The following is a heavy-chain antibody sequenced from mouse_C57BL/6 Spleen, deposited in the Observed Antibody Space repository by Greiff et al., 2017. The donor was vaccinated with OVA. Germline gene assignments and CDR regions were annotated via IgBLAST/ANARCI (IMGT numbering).Heavy chain of an antibody. CDR1: GFTFSSYA. CDR2: ISSGGDYI. CDR3: TRDYYDYDGGVGYAMDY. V-gene: IGHV5-9-1*02. D-gene: IGHD2-4*01. J-gene: IGHJ4*01. Sequence: EVKLMESGEGLVKPGGSLKLSCAASGFTFSSYAMSWVRQTPEKRLEWVAYISSGGDYIYYADTVKGRFTISRDNARNTLYLQMSSLKSEDTAMYYCTRDYYDYDGGVGYAMDYWGQGTSVTVSS.